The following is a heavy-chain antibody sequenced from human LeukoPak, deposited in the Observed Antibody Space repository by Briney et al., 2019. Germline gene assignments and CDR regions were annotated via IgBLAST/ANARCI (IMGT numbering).Heavy chain of an antibody. CDR3: AKNSRKYGDYGAYDY. D-gene: IGHD4-17*01. Sequence: GRSLRLSCAASGFTFSSYGMHWVRQAPGKGLEWVAVIWYDGSNKYYADSVKGRFTISRDNSKNTLHLQMNSLRAEDTAVYYCAKNSRKYGDYGAYDYWGQGTLVTVSS. CDR2: IWYDGSNK. V-gene: IGHV3-33*06. CDR1: GFTFSSYG. J-gene: IGHJ4*02.